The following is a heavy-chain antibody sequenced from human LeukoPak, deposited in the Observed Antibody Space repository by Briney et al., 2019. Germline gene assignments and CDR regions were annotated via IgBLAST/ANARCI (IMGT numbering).Heavy chain of an antibody. Sequence: GGSLRLSCVVSGFTFSDHYMDWVRQAPGKGLEWVGRSRNRAKSYTTDYAASVKGRFTISRDDSKSTLYLQMNSLETEDTAVYYGSRDETGDHWGQGTLVSVSS. V-gene: IGHV3-72*01. J-gene: IGHJ4*02. CDR1: GFTFSDHY. CDR2: SRNRAKSYTT. CDR3: SRDETGDH.